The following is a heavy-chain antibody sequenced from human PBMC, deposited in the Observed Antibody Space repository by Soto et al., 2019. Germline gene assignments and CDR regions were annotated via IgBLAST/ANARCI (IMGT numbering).Heavy chain of an antibody. D-gene: IGHD2-8*01. J-gene: IGHJ4*02. V-gene: IGHV4-30-4*01. CDR1: GGSISSGDYY. CDR3: AGKPNALSYFDY. Sequence: SETLSLTCTVSGGSISSGDYYWSWIRQPPGKGLEWIAYIHHAGPTYYKQSLQIRNTISVDTSQNQFSLKLNSVTAADTALYFCAGKPNALSYFDYWGQGTLVTVSS. CDR2: IHHAGPT.